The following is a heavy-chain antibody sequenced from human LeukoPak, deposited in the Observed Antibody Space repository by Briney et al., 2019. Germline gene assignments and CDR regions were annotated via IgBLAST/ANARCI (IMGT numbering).Heavy chain of an antibody. D-gene: IGHD3-3*01. Sequence: EASVKVSCKVSGYTFTAYYTHWVRQAPGQGLEWMGWINPNSGGTNYAQKFLGRVTMTRDTSISTAYMGLSRLRSDDTAVYYCARWSVTPEGFEIWGQGTMVTVSS. J-gene: IGHJ3*02. V-gene: IGHV1-2*02. CDR1: GYTFTAYY. CDR2: INPNSGGT. CDR3: ARWSVTPEGFEI.